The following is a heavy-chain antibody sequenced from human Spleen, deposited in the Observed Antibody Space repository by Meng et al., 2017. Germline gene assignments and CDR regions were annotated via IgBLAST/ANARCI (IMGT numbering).Heavy chain of an antibody. J-gene: IGHJ4*02. D-gene: IGHD6-19*01. CDR3: ARDSSGWSEPSY. CDR2: IYHSGST. CDR1: GYSISSGYN. V-gene: IGHV4-38-2*02. Sequence: GSLRLSCAVSGYSISSGYNWGWIRQSPGKGLEWIGSIYHSGSTYYNPSLKSRVTISVDTSKNQFSLKLSSVTAADTAVYYCARDSSGWSEPSYWGQGTLVTVSS.